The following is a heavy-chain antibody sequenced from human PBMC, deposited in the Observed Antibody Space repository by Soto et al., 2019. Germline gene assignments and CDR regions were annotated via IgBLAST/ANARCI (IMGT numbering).Heavy chain of an antibody. CDR1: GFTFDDYA. D-gene: IGHD3-16*01. Sequence: EMQLLESGGGLVQPGMSLRLSCAASGFTFDDYAMYWVRQVPGKGLEWVSGISWNSGRIGYADSVKGRFTISRDNAKNSLYLQMNSLRPEDTALYYCTKARLWGGDGYNSYYYNAMDVWGQGTTVTVSS. J-gene: IGHJ6*02. CDR3: TKARLWGGDGYNSYYYNAMDV. V-gene: IGHV3-9*01. CDR2: ISWNSGRI.